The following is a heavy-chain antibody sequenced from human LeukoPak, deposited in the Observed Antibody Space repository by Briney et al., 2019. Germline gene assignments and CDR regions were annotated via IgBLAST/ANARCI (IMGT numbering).Heavy chain of an antibody. D-gene: IGHD5-24*01. CDR2: ISSSSSYI. V-gene: IGHV3-21*01. Sequence: PGGSLRLSCAASGFTFSSYSMNWVRQAPGKGLEWVSSISSSSSYIYYADSVKGRFTISRDNAKNSLYLQMNSLRAEDTAVYYCARDSRGGYNFDYWGQGTLVTVSS. J-gene: IGHJ4*02. CDR3: ARDSRGGYNFDY. CDR1: GFTFSSYS.